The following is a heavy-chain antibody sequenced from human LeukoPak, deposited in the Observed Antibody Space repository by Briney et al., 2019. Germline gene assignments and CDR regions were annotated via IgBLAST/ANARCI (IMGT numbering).Heavy chain of an antibody. D-gene: IGHD6-19*01. CDR3: TRDQYSSGSYVRFDP. Sequence: GESLKISCKGSGYSFTSYWIGWVRQAPGKGLEWVGFIRSKAYGGTTEYAASVKGRFSISRDDSKSVAYLQMNSLKTEDTAVYYCTRDQYSSGSYVRFDPWGQGTLVTVSS. J-gene: IGHJ5*02. V-gene: IGHV3-49*02. CDR1: GYSFTSYW. CDR2: IRSKAYGGTT.